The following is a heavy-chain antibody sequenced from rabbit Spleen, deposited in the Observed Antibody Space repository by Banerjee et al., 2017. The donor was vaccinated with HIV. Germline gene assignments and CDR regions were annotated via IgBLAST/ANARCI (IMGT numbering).Heavy chain of an antibody. V-gene: IGHV1S45*01. Sequence: QEQLVESGGGLVQPEGSLTLTCTASGFDLSGYYMCWVRQAPGKGLEWIACIYTGSSGSTYYASWAKGRFTISKTSSTTVTLQMTSLTAADTATYFCARGDVVHDAFDPWGQGTLVTVS. D-gene: IGHD2-1*01. CDR2: IYTGSSGST. CDR3: ARGDVVHDAFDP. J-gene: IGHJ2*01. CDR1: GFDLSGYY.